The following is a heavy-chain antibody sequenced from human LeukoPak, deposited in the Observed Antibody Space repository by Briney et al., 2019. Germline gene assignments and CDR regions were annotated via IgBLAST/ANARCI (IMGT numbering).Heavy chain of an antibody. Sequence: PGGSLRLSCAASGFTFSSYSMNWVRQAPGKGLEWVSSISSSSSYIYYADSVKGRFTISRDNAKNSLYLQMNSLRVEDTAVYYCARDLGYYDSSGYWGYAFDIWGQGTMVTVSS. CDR3: ARDLGYYDSSGYWGYAFDI. CDR2: ISSSSSYI. D-gene: IGHD3-22*01. V-gene: IGHV3-21*01. CDR1: GFTFSSYS. J-gene: IGHJ3*02.